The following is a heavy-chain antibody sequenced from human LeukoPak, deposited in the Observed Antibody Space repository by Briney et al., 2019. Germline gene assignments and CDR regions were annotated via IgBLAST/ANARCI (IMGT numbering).Heavy chain of an antibody. V-gene: IGHV3-7*01. CDR3: ARGENGALDI. CDR2: IKQDGSEK. D-gene: IGHD2-8*01. CDR1: GFTFSRHW. J-gene: IGHJ3*02. Sequence: GGSLRLPCAASGFTFSRHWMSWVRQAPGKGLEWLAKIKQDGSEKYYVDSVKGRFTISRDNAKNSLSLQMNSLRAEDTAVYYCARGENGALDIWGQGTMVTVSS.